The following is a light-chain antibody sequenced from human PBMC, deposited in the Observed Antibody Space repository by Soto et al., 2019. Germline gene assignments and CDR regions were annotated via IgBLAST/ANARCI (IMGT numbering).Light chain of an antibody. CDR3: QHYYRTPYT. CDR2: WAS. Sequence: DIVLTQSPDSLAVSLGEGATISCTSSHNILYSSNKKNYLAWYQQKPGQPPRLLISWASTREPEVPDRFRGSGSGTDFSLTITRLQAEDVAIYYYQHYYRTPYTFGRGTKLEIK. CDR1: HNILYSSNKKNY. J-gene: IGKJ2*01. V-gene: IGKV4-1*01.